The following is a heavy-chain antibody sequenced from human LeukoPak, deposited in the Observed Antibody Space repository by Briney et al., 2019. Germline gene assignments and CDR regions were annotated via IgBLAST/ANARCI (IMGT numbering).Heavy chain of an antibody. CDR1: GGTFSSYG. J-gene: IGHJ4*02. V-gene: IGHV1-46*01. Sequence: ASVKDSCKASGGTFSSYGISWVRQAPGQGLEWMGMIYPRDGSTSCAQKFQGRVTVTRDTSTSTVHMELSGLRSEDTAVYYCARDQEAFDYWGQGTLVTVSS. CDR2: IYPRDGST. CDR3: ARDQEAFDY.